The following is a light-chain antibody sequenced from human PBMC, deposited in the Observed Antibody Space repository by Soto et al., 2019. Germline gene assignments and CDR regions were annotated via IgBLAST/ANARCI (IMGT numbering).Light chain of an antibody. CDR3: SSYTSSSTLV. V-gene: IGLV2-14*01. J-gene: IGLJ1*01. Sequence: QSVLTQPASVSGSPGQSITISCTGTSSDVGGYNYVSWYQQHPGKAPKLMIYDVSNRPSGVSNRFSGSKSGNTASLTISGVQAEDEADYYCSSYTSSSTLVFGTGTKLTVL. CDR1: SSDVGGYNY. CDR2: DVS.